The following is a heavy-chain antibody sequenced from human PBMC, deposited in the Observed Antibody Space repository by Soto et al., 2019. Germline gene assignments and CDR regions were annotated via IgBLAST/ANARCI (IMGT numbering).Heavy chain of an antibody. J-gene: IGHJ5*02. Sequence: QVQLVQSGGEVKKPGASVKVSCKASGYTFTSYGISWVRQAPGQGLEWMGRISAYNGNTNYAQKLQGRVTMTTDTSTSTAYRELRSLRSGDTAVYYCAGVVGALGDWFDPWGQGTLVTVSS. D-gene: IGHD1-26*01. V-gene: IGHV1-18*01. CDR2: ISAYNGNT. CDR3: AGVVGALGDWFDP. CDR1: GYTFTSYG.